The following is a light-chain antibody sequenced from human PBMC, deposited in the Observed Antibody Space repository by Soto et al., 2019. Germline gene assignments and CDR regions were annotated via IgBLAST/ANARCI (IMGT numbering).Light chain of an antibody. V-gene: IGLV2-14*01. CDR2: EVS. CDR3: SSYTSSSTSPYV. CDR1: SRDVGGYDY. J-gene: IGLJ1*01. Sequence: QSVLTQPASVSGSPGQSITISCTGTSRDVGGYDYVSWYQQHPGKAPKLMIYEVSNRPSGVFNRFSGSKSGNTASLTISGLQAEDEADYYCSSYTSSSTSPYVFGTGTKLTVL.